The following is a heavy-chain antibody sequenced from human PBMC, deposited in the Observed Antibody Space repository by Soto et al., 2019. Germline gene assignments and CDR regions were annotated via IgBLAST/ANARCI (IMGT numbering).Heavy chain of an antibody. J-gene: IGHJ3*01. D-gene: IGHD6-13*01. Sequence: EVQLMESGGGLVQPGGSLRLSCVGSGVSFENFWMAWFRQAPGKGLEWVASIKEDGSEKSYMDSVKGRLTISRENAKNSLDLQMNSLRVDDTAVYYCATFSGIAADPRHDAFDVWGQGTRVTVSS. CDR1: GVSFENFW. V-gene: IGHV3-7*02. CDR2: IKEDGSEK. CDR3: ATFSGIAADPRHDAFDV.